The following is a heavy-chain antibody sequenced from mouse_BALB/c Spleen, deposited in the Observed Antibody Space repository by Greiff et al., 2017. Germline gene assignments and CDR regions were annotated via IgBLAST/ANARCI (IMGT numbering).Heavy chain of an antibody. J-gene: IGHJ3*01. Sequence: EVQVVESGGGLVKPGGSLKLSCAASGFTFSSYAMSWVRQTPEKRLEWVASISSGGSTYYPDSVKGRFTISRDNARNILYLQMSSLRSEDTAMYYCARIYYGNYAWFAYWGQGTLVTVSA. CDR1: GFTFSSYA. V-gene: IGHV5-6-5*01. CDR3: ARIYYGNYAWFAY. CDR2: ISSGGST. D-gene: IGHD2-1*01.